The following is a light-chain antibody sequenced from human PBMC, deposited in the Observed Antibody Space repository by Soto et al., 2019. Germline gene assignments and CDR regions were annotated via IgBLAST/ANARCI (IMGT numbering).Light chain of an antibody. CDR3: QQFGISPWT. Sequence: DNVMTQSPDTLSVSPGDRATLSCRASRIIGHNYLAWYQQKRGQPPRLHIYATSTRATGIPDRFSGSGSVTNFTLSISRLEPEDFAVYYCQQFGISPWTFGQGAKVEIK. CDR1: RIIGHNY. CDR2: ATS. V-gene: IGKV3-20*01. J-gene: IGKJ1*01.